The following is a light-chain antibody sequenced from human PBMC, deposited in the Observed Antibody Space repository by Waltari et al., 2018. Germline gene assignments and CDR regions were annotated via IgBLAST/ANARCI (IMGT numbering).Light chain of an antibody. Sequence: EIVLTQSPGTLSLSPGERATLSCSASQSVSSSYLAWYQQKPGQAPRLLSYGASSRATGIPDRFSGSGSGTDFTITISRLEPEDFAVYYCQQYGSSPFTFGPGTKVDIK. CDR1: QSVSSSY. CDR2: GAS. J-gene: IGKJ3*01. V-gene: IGKV3-20*01. CDR3: QQYGSSPFT.